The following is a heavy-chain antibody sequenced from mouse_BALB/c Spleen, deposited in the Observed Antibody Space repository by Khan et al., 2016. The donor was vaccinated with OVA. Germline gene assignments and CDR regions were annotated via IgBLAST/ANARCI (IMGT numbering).Heavy chain of an antibody. CDR1: GFSLTGYG. CDR3: ARAYYGNYREAMDY. Sequence: QVQLKQSGPGLVAPSQSLSLTCTVSGFSLTGYGVNWVRQPPGKGLEWLGMIWGDGSTDYNSALKSRLSISKDKSKSQVFLKMNSLQTDDTARYYCARAYYGNYREAMDYWGEGTSVTVSS. J-gene: IGHJ4*01. CDR2: IWGDGST. V-gene: IGHV2-6-7*01. D-gene: IGHD2-10*01.